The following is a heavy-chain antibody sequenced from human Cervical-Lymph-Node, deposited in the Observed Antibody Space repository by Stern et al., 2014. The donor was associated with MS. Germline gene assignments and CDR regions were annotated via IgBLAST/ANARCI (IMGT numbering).Heavy chain of an antibody. V-gene: IGHV1-69*01. CDR1: GGTVSSYA. J-gene: IGHJ6*02. CDR2: IIPMFGIV. CDR3: ANFDTSYSMDV. Sequence: VQLVESGAEVKKPGSSVMVSCKASGGTVSSYAISWVRQAPGQGLECMGEIIPMFGIVNYAQKFQGRVTITADESTSTAYMELSGLRSEDTAVYFCANFDTSYSMDVWGQGTTVTVSS. D-gene: IGHD1-1*01.